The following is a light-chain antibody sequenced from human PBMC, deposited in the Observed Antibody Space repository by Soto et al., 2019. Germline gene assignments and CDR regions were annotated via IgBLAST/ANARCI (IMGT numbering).Light chain of an antibody. V-gene: IGKV2-28*01. CDR1: QSLLHSNGYNY. CDR2: LGS. CDR3: MQSIQLPRT. J-gene: IGKJ1*01. Sequence: DIVMTQSPLSLPVTPGEPASISCRSSQSLLHSNGYNYLDWYLQKPGQSPQLLIYLGSSRASGVPDRFSGSGSGTDFILKISRVEAEDVGVYYCMQSIQLPRTFGQGTKVEIK.